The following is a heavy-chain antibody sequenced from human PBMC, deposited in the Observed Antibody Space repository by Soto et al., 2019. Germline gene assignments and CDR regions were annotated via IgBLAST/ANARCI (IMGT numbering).Heavy chain of an antibody. CDR3: ARKYSSSSPSDF. J-gene: IGHJ4*02. D-gene: IGHD6-6*01. Sequence: QVQLVQSGAEVKKPGASVKVSCNASGYIFTSHYMHWVRQAPGQGLEWMGVINPTGGSTSYAQKFQGRVTMTRDTSTSTVYMELSSLRSEDTAVYYCARKYSSSSPSDFWGQGTLVTVSS. CDR2: INPTGGST. CDR1: GYIFTSHY. V-gene: IGHV1-46*01.